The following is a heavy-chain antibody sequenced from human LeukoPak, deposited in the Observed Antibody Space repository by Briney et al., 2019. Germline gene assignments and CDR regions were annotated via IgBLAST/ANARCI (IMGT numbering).Heavy chain of an antibody. CDR2: ISAYNGNT. Sequence: ASVKLCCKASGYTFTSYGISWVRQPPGQGLERMGWISAYNGNTNYAQKLQGRVTMTTDTSTSTAYMELRSLRSDDTAVYYCARDAPSRSWFDGDYWGQGTLVTVSS. CDR3: ARDAPSRSWFDGDY. CDR1: GYTFTSYG. D-gene: IGHD6-13*01. V-gene: IGHV1-18*01. J-gene: IGHJ4*02.